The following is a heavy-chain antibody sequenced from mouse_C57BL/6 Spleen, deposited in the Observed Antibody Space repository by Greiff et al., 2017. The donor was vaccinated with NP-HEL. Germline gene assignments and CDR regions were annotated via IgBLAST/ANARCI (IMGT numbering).Heavy chain of an antibody. CDR3: ARFYYGSSSSYWYFDV. V-gene: IGHV1-52*01. Sequence: QVQLQQPGAELVRPGSSVKLSCKASGYTFTSYWMHWVKQRPIQGLEWIGNIDPSDSETHYNQKFKDKATLTVDKSSSTAYMQLSSLTSEDSAVYYCARFYYGSSSSYWYFDVWGTGTTVTVSS. D-gene: IGHD1-1*01. J-gene: IGHJ1*03. CDR1: GYTFTSYW. CDR2: IDPSDSET.